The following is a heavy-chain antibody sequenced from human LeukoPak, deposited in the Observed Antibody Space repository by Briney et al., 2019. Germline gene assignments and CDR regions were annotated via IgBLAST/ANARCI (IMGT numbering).Heavy chain of an antibody. J-gene: IGHJ4*02. V-gene: IGHV1-46*01. CDR1: GYTFTSYD. CDR2: INPSGGST. CDR3: AARPGIAVAGSFGDY. Sequence: ASVKVSCKASGYTFTSYDINWARQAPGQGLEWMGIINPSGGSTSYAQKFQGRVTMTRDTSTSTVYMELSSLRSEDTAVYYCAARPGIAVAGSFGDYWGQGTLVTVSS. D-gene: IGHD6-19*01.